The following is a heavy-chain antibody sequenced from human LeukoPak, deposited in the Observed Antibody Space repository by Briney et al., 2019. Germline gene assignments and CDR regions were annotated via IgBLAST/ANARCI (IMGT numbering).Heavy chain of an antibody. CDR2: LKSDGSTT. CDR1: GFTFTTYW. Sequence: GGSLRLSYAASGFTFTTYWMHWVRQAPGKGLVWVSGLKSDGSTTTYADSVKGRFTISRDNAKNSLYLQMNSLRAEDTAVYYCARDGVVVAAPADYWGQGTLVTVSS. CDR3: ARDGVVVAAPADY. J-gene: IGHJ4*02. V-gene: IGHV3-74*01. D-gene: IGHD2-15*01.